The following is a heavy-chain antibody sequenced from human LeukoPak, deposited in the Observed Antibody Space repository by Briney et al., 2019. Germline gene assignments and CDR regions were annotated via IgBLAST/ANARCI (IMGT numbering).Heavy chain of an antibody. V-gene: IGHV5-51*01. J-gene: IGHJ4*02. Sequence: GESLKISCKGSGYSFTSYWIGWVRQMPGKGLEWMGIIYPGDSDTRYSPSFQGQVTISAGKSISTAYLQWSSLKASDTAMYYCARHEESYSSGWSRYDYWGQGTLVTVSS. CDR3: ARHEESYSSGWSRYDY. CDR1: GYSFTSYW. D-gene: IGHD6-19*01. CDR2: IYPGDSDT.